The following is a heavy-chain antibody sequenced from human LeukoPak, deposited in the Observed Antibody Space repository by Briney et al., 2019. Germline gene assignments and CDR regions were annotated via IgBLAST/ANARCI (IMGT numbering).Heavy chain of an antibody. V-gene: IGHV3-74*01. CDR1: GLTFRTTW. CDR2: INGEGTTI. J-gene: IGHJ4*02. D-gene: IGHD1-7*01. Sequence: GGSLRLSCATSGLTFRTTWMHWVRQAPGKGLMWVSRINGEGTTIDYADSVKGRFTVSRDYAKNTLFLQMNNLRTEDTALYFCATARNFRFEYWGQGSLVIVSA. CDR3: ATARNFRFEY.